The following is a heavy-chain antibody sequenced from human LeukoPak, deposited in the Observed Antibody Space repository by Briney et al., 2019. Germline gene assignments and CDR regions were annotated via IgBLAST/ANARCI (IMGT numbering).Heavy chain of an antibody. Sequence: SETLSLTCAVYGGSFSGYYWSWVRQPPGKGREWIGEINHSGSTNYNPSLKSRVTISVDTSKNQFSLKLSSVTAADTAVYYCARVEDSSGWYIDYWGQGTLVTVSS. V-gene: IGHV4-34*01. CDR2: INHSGST. J-gene: IGHJ4*02. D-gene: IGHD6-19*01. CDR3: ARVEDSSGWYIDY. CDR1: GGSFSGYY.